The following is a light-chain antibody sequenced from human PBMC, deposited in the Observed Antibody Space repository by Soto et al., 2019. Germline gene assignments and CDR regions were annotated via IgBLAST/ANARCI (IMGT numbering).Light chain of an antibody. V-gene: IGKV3-20*01. J-gene: IGKJ1*01. Sequence: ESVLTQSPGTLSLSPGERATLSCRARERVSSSFLAWYQQKPGQAPRLLIYGASNRATGIPDRFSGSGSGTDFTLTISRLEPEDFAVYYCQQYGSSGTFGQGTKVDIK. CDR2: GAS. CDR1: ERVSSSF. CDR3: QQYGSSGT.